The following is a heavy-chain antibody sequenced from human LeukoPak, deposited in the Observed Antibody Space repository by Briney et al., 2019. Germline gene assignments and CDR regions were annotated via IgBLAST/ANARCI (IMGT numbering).Heavy chain of an antibody. CDR3: AREVYDFWSVPDY. D-gene: IGHD3-3*01. CDR2: INPNSGGT. J-gene: IGHJ4*02. Sequence: GASVKVSCKASGYTFTGYYMHWVRQAPGQGLEWMGWINPNSGGTDYAQKFQGRVTMTRDTSISTAYMELSRLRSDDTAVYYCAREVYDFWSVPDYWGQGTLVTVAS. CDR1: GYTFTGYY. V-gene: IGHV1-2*02.